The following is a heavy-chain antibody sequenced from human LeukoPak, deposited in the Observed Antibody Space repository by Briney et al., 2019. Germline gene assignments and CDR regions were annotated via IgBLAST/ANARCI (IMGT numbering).Heavy chain of an antibody. V-gene: IGHV3-7*01. J-gene: IGHJ6*02. CDR3: ARDQRVLFYGMDV. CDR1: GITFSGSW. CDR2: INEDGSVT. Sequence: GGSLRLSCVVSGITFSGSWMTWVRQAPGGGLESVANINEDGSVTYFVDSVKGRFAISRDNANNSVFLQLKSLRAEDTAVYYCARDQRVLFYGMDVWGQGTTVTVSS.